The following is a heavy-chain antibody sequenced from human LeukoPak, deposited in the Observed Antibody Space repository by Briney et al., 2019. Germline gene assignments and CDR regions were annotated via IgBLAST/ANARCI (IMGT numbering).Heavy chain of an antibody. J-gene: IGHJ4*02. CDR2: INPNSGGT. CDR3: ARGYYGSGRDIFDY. Sequence: ASVRVSCKASGYTFTGYYMHWVRQAPGQGREWRGWINPNSGGTNYAQKFQGRVTMTRDTSISTAYMELSRLRSDDTAVYYCARGYYGSGRDIFDYWGQGTLVTVSS. D-gene: IGHD3-10*01. CDR1: GYTFTGYY. V-gene: IGHV1-2*02.